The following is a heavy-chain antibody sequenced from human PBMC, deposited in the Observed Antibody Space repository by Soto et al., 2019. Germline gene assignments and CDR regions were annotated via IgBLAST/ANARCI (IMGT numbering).Heavy chain of an antibody. CDR2: ISAYNGNT. D-gene: IGHD3-3*01. CDR1: GYTFTSYG. CDR3: AREAIFGVAAVYYYYYMAV. Sequence: GASVKVSCKASGYTFTSYGISWVRQAPGQGLEWMGWISAYNGNTNYAQKLQGRVTMTTDTSTSTAYMELRSLRSDDTAVYYCAREAIFGVAAVYYYYYMAVWGKGTTVTVSS. V-gene: IGHV1-18*01. J-gene: IGHJ6*03.